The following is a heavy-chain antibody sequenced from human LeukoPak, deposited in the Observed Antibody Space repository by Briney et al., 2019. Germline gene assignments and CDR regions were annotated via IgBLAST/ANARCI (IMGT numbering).Heavy chain of an antibody. CDR3: AKYMQSHYYGSYNYYYYGMDV. J-gene: IGHJ6*02. CDR1: GFTFSSYA. V-gene: IGHV3-23*01. D-gene: IGHD3-10*01. CDR2: IGGSGGST. Sequence: QSGGSLRLSCAASGFTFSSYAMSWVRQAPGKGLEWVSTIGGSGGSTYYADSVKGRFTISRDNSKNTLYLQMNSLRAEDTAVYYCAKYMQSHYYGSYNYYYYGMDVWGQGTTVTVSS.